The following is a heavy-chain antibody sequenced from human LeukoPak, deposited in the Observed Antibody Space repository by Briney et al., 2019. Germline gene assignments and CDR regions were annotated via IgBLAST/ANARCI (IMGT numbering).Heavy chain of an antibody. D-gene: IGHD2-21*02. V-gene: IGHV1-69*05. J-gene: IGHJ4*02. CDR3: ARGGLRGHLYYFDY. CDR2: IIPIFGTA. Sequence: ASVKVSCKASGGTFSSYAISWVRQAPGQGLEWMGGIIPIFGTANYAQKFQGRVTITTDESMSTAYMELSSLRSEDTAVYYCARGGLRGHLYYFDYWGQGTLVTVSS. CDR1: GGTFSSYA.